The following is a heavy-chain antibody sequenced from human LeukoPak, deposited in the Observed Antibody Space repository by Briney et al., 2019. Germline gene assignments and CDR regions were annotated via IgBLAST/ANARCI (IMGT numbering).Heavy chain of an antibody. D-gene: IGHD3-10*01. V-gene: IGHV3-23*01. J-gene: IGHJ4*02. CDR3: AKELVREYYGSGSYYDY. CDR1: GDSICSSSYY. CDR2: ISGGGGST. Sequence: ETLSLSCAVSGDSICSSSYYWGWIRLPPGEGLGWVSAISGGGGSTYYADSVKGRFTISRDNSKNTLYLQMNSLRAEDTAVYYCAKELVREYYGSGSYYDYWGQGTLVTVS.